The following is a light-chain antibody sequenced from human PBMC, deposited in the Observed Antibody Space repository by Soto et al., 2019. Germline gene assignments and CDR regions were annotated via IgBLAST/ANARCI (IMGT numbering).Light chain of an antibody. CDR1: ASKIASNF. V-gene: IGLV1-47*02. CDR3: AAWDDSLSGRDVV. CDR2: SDN. Sequence: QSVLTQPPSASGTPGQRVTISCSGAASKIASNFVNWYQQLQGTAPKLLIYSDNQRPSGVPDRFSGSKSGTSASLAISGLRSEDEADYYCAAWDDSLSGRDVVFGGGTQLTVL. J-gene: IGLJ2*01.